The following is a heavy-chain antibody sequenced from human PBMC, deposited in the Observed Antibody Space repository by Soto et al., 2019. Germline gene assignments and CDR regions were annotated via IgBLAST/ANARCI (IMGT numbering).Heavy chain of an antibody. CDR3: ATWAIAVGGEGV. V-gene: IGHV4-31*03. CDR1: GASITSGRSY. J-gene: IGHJ4*02. Sequence: SSETLSLTCTVSGASITSGRSYWRWIRQHPGKGREWIGYMFYTGSTYYHQSLKSRVNISWDTSKNQFSVRLSCVTSADTAVYYCATWAIAVGGEGVWGQGALVTVSS. CDR2: MFYTGST. D-gene: IGHD2-21*01.